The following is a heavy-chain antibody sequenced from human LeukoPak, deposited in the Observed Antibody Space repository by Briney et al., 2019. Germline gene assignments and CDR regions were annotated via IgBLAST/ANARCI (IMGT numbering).Heavy chain of an antibody. V-gene: IGHV3-15*01. CDR2: IKSKTDGGTT. CDR1: GFTFSNAW. CDR3: TTEDGDGYNSLYYFDY. Sequence: GGSLRLSCAASGFTFSNAWRSWVRQAPGKGLEWVGRIKSKTDGGTTDYAAPVKGRFTISRDDSKNTLYLQMNSLKTEDTAVYYCTTEDGDGYNSLYYFDYWGQGTLVTVSS. J-gene: IGHJ4*02. D-gene: IGHD5-24*01.